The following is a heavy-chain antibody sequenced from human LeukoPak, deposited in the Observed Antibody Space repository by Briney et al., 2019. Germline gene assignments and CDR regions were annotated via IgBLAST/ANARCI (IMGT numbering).Heavy chain of an antibody. J-gene: IGHJ5*02. D-gene: IGHD1-26*01. CDR3: ARHLTMSGSYPFDP. CDR1: GGSISSYY. Sequence: PSETLSLTCTVSGGSISSYYWSWIRQPPGKGLEWIGYIYYSGSTNYNPSLKSRVTISVDTSKNQFSLKLSSVTAADTAVYYCARHLTMSGSYPFDPWGQGTLVTVSS. CDR2: IYYSGST. V-gene: IGHV4-59*08.